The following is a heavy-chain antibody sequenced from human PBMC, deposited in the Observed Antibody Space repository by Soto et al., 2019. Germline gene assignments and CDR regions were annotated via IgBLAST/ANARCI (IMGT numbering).Heavy chain of an antibody. D-gene: IGHD3-22*01. Sequence: SVKVSCKASGDTFSFYTINWVRQAPGLGLEWLGRINPILSMSNYAQYFQGRVTITADKSTSTAYTVYLQMSSLRVEDTAVYYCVKGEYYYDSSGHYPFDYWGQGTLVTVSS. J-gene: IGHJ4*02. CDR2: INPILSMS. V-gene: IGHV1-69*02. CDR1: GDTFSFYT. CDR3: VKGEYYYDSSGHYPFDY.